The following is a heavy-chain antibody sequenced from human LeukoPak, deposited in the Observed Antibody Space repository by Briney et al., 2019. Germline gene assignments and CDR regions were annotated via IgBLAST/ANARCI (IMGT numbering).Heavy chain of an antibody. CDR3: AKRGVVIRVILVGFHKEAYYFDS. J-gene: IGHJ4*02. V-gene: IGHV3-23*01. Sequence: PGGSLGLSCAVSGITLSNYGVSWVRQAPGKGLEWAAGISDSGGRTNYADSVKGRFTISRDNPKNTIYLQMNSLRAEDTAVYFCAKRGVVIRVILVGFHKEAYYFDSWGQGALVTVSS. CDR2: ISDSGGRT. CDR1: GITLSNYG. D-gene: IGHD3-22*01.